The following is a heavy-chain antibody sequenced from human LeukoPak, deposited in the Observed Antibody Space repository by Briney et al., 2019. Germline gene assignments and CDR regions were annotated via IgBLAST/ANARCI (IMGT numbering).Heavy chain of an antibody. V-gene: IGHV4-39*07. CDR1: GGSISSSSYY. CDR3: ARGVIVATPWDY. Sequence: SETLSLTCTVSGGSISSSSYYRGWIRQPPGKGLEWIGSIYYSGSTYYNPSLKSRVTISVDTSKNQFSLKLSSVTAADTAVYYCARGVIVATPWDYWGQGTLVTVSS. CDR2: IYYSGST. J-gene: IGHJ4*02. D-gene: IGHD6-25*01.